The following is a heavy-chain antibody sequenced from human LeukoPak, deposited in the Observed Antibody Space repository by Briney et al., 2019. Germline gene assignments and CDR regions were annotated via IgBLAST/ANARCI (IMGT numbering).Heavy chain of an antibody. CDR1: GGSISSYY. CDR3: ARDGGKGWLWFDY. CDR2: IYFSGST. J-gene: IGHJ4*02. D-gene: IGHD3-9*01. Sequence: PSETLSLTCTASGGSISSYYWSWIRQPPGKGLGYIGYIYFSGSTNYNPSLRSRVTISVDTSKNQFSLKLSSVTAADTAVYYCARDGGKGWLWFDYWGQGTLLTVSS. V-gene: IGHV4-59*01.